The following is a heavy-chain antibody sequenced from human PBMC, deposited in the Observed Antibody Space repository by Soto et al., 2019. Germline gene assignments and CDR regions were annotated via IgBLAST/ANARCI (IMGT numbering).Heavy chain of an antibody. CDR1: GFSFSTYA. V-gene: IGHV3-23*01. D-gene: IGHD6-13*01. Sequence: LRLAVAASGFSFSTYAITFGLESRCKGLEWFSVISVSGGSSYYADSVKGRFTISRDNSKNTLFLQMNGLRAEDTAVYYCAKVTKRAAAGSYDYYKYGMEARGKGHTVNVS. CDR3: AKVTKRAAAGSYDYYKYGMEA. CDR2: ISVSGGSS. J-gene: IGHJ6*04.